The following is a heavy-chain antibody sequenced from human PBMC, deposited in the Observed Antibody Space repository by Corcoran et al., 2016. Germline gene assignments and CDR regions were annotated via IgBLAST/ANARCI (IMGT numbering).Heavy chain of an antibody. CDR1: GYTFTSYG. D-gene: IGHD2-2*01. CDR2: VSAYNGNT. J-gene: IGHJ5*02. CDR3: AKHGYCSSTSCENWFDP. V-gene: IGHV1-18*01. Sequence: QVQLVQSGAEVKKPGASVKVSCKASGYTFTSYGISWVRQAPGQGLEWMGWVSAYNGNTNYAQKLQGRVTMTTDTSTRTAYMELRSLRSDDTAVYYCAKHGYCSSTSCENWFDPWGQGTLVTVSS.